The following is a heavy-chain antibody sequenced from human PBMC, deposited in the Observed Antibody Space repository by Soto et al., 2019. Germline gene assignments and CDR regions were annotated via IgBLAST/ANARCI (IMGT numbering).Heavy chain of an antibody. V-gene: IGHV3-74*01. Sequence: EVQLVESGGGVVQPGGSLRLSCAASGFTFSDLWMHWVRQVPGKGLVWVARINSDGSTTTYADSVKGRFTISRANARNTLYLHMDSLRAGDTALYYCARGYSSGPDYWGQGTLVTVSS. CDR1: GFTFSDLW. J-gene: IGHJ4*02. CDR2: INSDGSTT. CDR3: ARGYSSGPDY. D-gene: IGHD6-19*01.